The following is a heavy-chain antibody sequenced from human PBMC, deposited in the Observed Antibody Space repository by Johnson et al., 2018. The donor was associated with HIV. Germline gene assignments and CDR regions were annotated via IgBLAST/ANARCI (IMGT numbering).Heavy chain of an antibody. Sequence: QVQLVESGGGVVQPGRSLRLSCAASGFTFSSYAVNWVRQAPGKGLAWVAVISYDGSNKYYADPVKGRFTISRDNSKNTMYLQMNSLRGEDTAVYYCARAIAAAVNDAFDIWGQGTMVTVSS. D-gene: IGHD6-13*01. J-gene: IGHJ3*02. CDR3: ARAIAAAVNDAFDI. CDR2: ISYDGSNK. V-gene: IGHV3-30*03. CDR1: GFTFSSYA.